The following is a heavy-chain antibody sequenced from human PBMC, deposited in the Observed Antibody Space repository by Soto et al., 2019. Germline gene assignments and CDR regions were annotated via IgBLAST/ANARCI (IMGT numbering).Heavy chain of an antibody. CDR2: VCYRGTT. J-gene: IGHJ4*02. V-gene: IGHV4-39*01. D-gene: IGHD6-6*01. Sequence: SETLSLTCTVSGDSIDTSSYCWGWIRQPPGKGLEWIGSVCYRGTTYYNPSLKSRLTISVDTSKRQFSLKLSSATAADTAVFYCARQGEHSSSYFFDSWGQGTLVTVSS. CDR3: ARQGEHSSSYFFDS. CDR1: GDSIDTSSYC.